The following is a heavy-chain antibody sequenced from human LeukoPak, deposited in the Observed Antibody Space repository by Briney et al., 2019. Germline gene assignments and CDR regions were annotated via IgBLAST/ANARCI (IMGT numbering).Heavy chain of an antibody. CDR3: ARVGVGPNWFDP. V-gene: IGHV4-39*07. CDR2: IYYSGST. J-gene: IGHJ5*02. Sequence: SETLSLTCTVSGGSISSSSYYWGWIRQPPGKGLEWIGSIYYSGSTYYNPSLKSRVTISVDTSKNQFSLKLSSVTAADTAVYYCARVGVGPNWFDPWGQGTLVTVSS. CDR1: GGSISSSSYY.